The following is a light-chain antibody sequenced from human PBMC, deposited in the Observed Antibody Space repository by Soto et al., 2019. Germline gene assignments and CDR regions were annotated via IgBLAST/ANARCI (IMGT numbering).Light chain of an antibody. J-gene: IGLJ1*01. CDR2: EVS. CDR3: SSYRSIGSLV. CDR1: TSDVGGYNY. V-gene: IGLV2-14*01. Sequence: QSALTQPASVSGSPGQSITISCTGTTSDVGGYNYVSWYQQHPGKAPKVMIYEVSNRPSGVSNRFSGSKSGNTASLTISGLQAEDEGDYYCSSYRSIGSLVFGTGTKLTVL.